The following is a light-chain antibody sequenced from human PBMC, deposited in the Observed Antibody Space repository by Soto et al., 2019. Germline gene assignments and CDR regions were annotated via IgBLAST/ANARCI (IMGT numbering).Light chain of an antibody. V-gene: IGLV2-14*01. CDR1: SSDVGGYNY. Sequence: QSALTQPASVSGSPGQSITISCTGTSSDVGGYNYVSWYQQHPGKAPKLMIYDVSNRPSGVSNRFSGSKSGNTASLTISGLQAEYEADYYCSSYTRSSFYVFGTGTKLTVL. CDR3: SSYTRSSFYV. J-gene: IGLJ1*01. CDR2: DVS.